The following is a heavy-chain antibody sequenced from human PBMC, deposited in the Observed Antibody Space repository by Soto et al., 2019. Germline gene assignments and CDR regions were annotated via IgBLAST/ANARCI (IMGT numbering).Heavy chain of an antibody. CDR3: AREEDSSGHAGTFQH. D-gene: IGHD3-22*01. CDR2: ISGDSISK. Sequence: QVQFVESGGALVQPGRSLRLSCAASGLTFSTSIMHWVRQTPDKGLEWIAVISGDSISKIYTEYLKGRFTISRDNSKNTLYLEMNSLTAEDTAVYYCAREEDSSGHAGTFQHWGQGTLVIVSA. CDR1: GLTFSTSI. V-gene: IGHV3-30-3*01. J-gene: IGHJ1*01.